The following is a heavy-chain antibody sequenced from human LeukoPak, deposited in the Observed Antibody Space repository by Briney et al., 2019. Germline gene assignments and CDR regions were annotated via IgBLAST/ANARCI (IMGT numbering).Heavy chain of an antibody. CDR3: AKDVNLVVPAACDY. J-gene: IGHJ4*02. Sequence: GGSLRLSCAASGFTFTTFWMNWVRQVPGKGLVWVSLINPDGSTTTYADSVKGRFTISRDNAKNTVYLQMNSLRGEDTAVYYCAKDVNLVVPAACDYWGQGALVTVSS. CDR1: GFTFTTFW. CDR2: INPDGSTT. V-gene: IGHV3-74*01. D-gene: IGHD2-2*01.